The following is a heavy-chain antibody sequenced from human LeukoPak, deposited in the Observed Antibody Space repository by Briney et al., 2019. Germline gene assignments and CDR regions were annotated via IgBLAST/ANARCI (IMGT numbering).Heavy chain of an antibody. D-gene: IGHD4-17*01. Sequence: GASVKVSCKASGYTFTNYAMHWVRQAPGQRPEWLGWINAANGYAKYSQELQGRVIITRDTSASTAYMELSSLRSEDTAVYYCATCGDYRGDYWGQGTLVTVSS. V-gene: IGHV1-3*03. CDR2: INAANGYA. CDR3: ATCGDYRGDY. J-gene: IGHJ4*02. CDR1: GYTFTNYA.